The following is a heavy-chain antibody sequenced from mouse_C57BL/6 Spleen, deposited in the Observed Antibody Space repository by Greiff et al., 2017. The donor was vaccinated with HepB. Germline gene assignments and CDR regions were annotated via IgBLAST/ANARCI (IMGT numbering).Heavy chain of an antibody. CDR3: ARRIYYDYELGY. D-gene: IGHD2-4*01. Sequence: LQESGAELVRPGTSVKVSCKASGYAFTNYLIEWVKQRPGQGLEWIGVINPGSGGTNYNQKFKGKATLTADKSSSTAYMQLSSLSSEDSAVYFCARRIYYDYELGYWGQGTTLTVSS. V-gene: IGHV1-54*01. CDR1: GYAFTNYL. J-gene: IGHJ2*01. CDR2: INPGSGGT.